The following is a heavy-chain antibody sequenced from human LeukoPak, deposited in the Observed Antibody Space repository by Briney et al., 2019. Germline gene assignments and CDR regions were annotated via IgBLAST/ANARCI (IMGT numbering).Heavy chain of an antibody. CDR3: ARDSSGSYHDY. Sequence: EGSLRLSCAASGFTFSSYSMNWVRQAPGKGLEWVSSISSSNSYIYYADSVKGRLTISRDNAKNSLYLQMNSLRAEDTAVYYCARDSSGSYHDYWGQGTLVTVSS. V-gene: IGHV3-21*01. D-gene: IGHD3-22*01. CDR2: ISSSNSYI. J-gene: IGHJ4*02. CDR1: GFTFSSYS.